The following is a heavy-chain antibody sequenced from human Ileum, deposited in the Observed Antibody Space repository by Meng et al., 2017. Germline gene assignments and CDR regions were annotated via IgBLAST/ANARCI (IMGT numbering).Heavy chain of an antibody. J-gene: IGHJ4*02. Sequence: GQLVESGGGLVQPGGSLRLSFAASGFTFNNYWMHWVRQAPGEGLVWVSRVHTDGTSTYYADSVKGRFTISRDNAKNTLYLQMNSLRAEDTAVYYCVRGLSGRYGYFDYWAQGTLVTVSS. CDR2: VHTDGTST. CDR3: VRGLSGRYGYFDY. CDR1: GFTFNNYW. D-gene: IGHD3-3*01. V-gene: IGHV3-74*01.